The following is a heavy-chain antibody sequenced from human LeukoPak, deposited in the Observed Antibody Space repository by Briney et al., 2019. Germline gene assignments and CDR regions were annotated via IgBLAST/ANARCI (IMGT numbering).Heavy chain of an antibody. V-gene: IGHV1-46*01. CDR1: GYTVTSYY. CDR3: AREYLVRGVNYYYMDV. Sequence: GASVKVSCTASGYTVTSYYMHWGRQAPGQGLEWMGIINPSGLITSYAQKFQGRVTMTREMSTSTVYMELRSLRSEDTAVYYCAREYLVRGVNYYYMDVWGKGTTVTVSS. D-gene: IGHD3-10*01. J-gene: IGHJ6*03. CDR2: INPSGLIT.